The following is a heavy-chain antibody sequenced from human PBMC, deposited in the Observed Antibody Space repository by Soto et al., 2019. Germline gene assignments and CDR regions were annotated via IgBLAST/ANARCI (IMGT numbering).Heavy chain of an antibody. Sequence: QVQLVQSGAEVKKPGSSVKVSCKASGGTFSSYAISWVRQAPGQGLEWMGGIIPIFGTANYAQKFQGRGTITAEESKSTAYMELSSLRSEDTAVYYCASNSIEYYYYSSGYSADYWGQGTLVTVSS. D-gene: IGHD3-22*01. CDR3: ASNSIEYYYYSSGYSADY. V-gene: IGHV1-69*12. CDR1: GGTFSSYA. CDR2: IIPIFGTA. J-gene: IGHJ4*02.